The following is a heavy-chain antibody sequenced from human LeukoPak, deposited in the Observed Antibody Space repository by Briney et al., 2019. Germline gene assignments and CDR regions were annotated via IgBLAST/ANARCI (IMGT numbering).Heavy chain of an antibody. CDR2: MNPNSGNT. J-gene: IGHJ6*03. Sequence: ASVNVSCKASGYTFTSYDINWVRQATGQGLGWMGWMNPNSGNTGYAQKFQGRVTMTRNTSISTAYMELSSLRSEDTAVYYCARGALVIYYYYYMDVWGKGTTVTVSS. CDR1: GYTFTSYD. D-gene: IGHD3-9*01. V-gene: IGHV1-8*01. CDR3: ARGALVIYYYYYMDV.